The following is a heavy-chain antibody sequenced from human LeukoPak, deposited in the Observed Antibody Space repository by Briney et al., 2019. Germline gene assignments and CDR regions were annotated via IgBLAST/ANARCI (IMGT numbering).Heavy chain of an antibody. CDR2: ISAYNGNT. CDR1: GYTFTSYG. Sequence: ASVEVYCKASGYTFTSYGISWVRQAPGQGLEWMGWISAYNGNTNYAQKLQGRVTMTTDTSTSTAYMELRSLRSDDTAVYYCASGIVVDDAFDIWGQGTMVTVSS. D-gene: IGHD3-22*01. V-gene: IGHV1-18*01. J-gene: IGHJ3*02. CDR3: ASGIVVDDAFDI.